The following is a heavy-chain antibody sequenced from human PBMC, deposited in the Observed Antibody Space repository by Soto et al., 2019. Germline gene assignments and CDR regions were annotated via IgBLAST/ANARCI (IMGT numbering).Heavy chain of an antibody. CDR2: ISSIGSA. V-gene: IGHV4-61*08. J-gene: IGHJ4*02. Sequence: SETLSLTCTVSGGSISSGDYFCSWIRQAPGKGLEWIGYISSIGSANYNPSLKSRVSVSVDTSKNQFSLKLNSVTTADTAVYYCATIVGANDYWGQGAPVTVCS. D-gene: IGHD1-26*01. CDR1: GGSISSGDYF. CDR3: ATIVGANDY.